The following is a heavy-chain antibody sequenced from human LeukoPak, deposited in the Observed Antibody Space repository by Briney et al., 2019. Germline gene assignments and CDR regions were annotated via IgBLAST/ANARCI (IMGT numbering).Heavy chain of an antibody. CDR2: ISGSGGST. J-gene: IGHJ4*02. Sequence: GGSLRLSCAASGFTFSSYAMSWVRQAPGKGLEWVSAISGSGGSTYYADSVKGRFTISRDNSKNTLYLQMNSLRAEDTAVYYCATNDCSSTSCYVGYFDYWGQGTLVTVSS. CDR3: ATNDCSSTSCYVGYFDY. V-gene: IGHV3-23*01. CDR1: GFTFSSYA. D-gene: IGHD2-2*01.